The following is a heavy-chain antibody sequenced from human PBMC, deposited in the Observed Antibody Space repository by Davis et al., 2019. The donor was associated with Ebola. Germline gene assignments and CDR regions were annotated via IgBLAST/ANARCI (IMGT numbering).Heavy chain of an antibody. Sequence: AASVKVSCKASGYTFTSYYMHWVRQAPGQGLEWMGIINPSGGSTSYAQKFQGRVTMTRDTSTNTAYMELSSLRSEDTAVYYCARGGYCTGGVCYYFDYWGQGTLVTVSS. CDR1: GYTFTSYY. D-gene: IGHD2-8*02. CDR2: INPSGGST. J-gene: IGHJ4*02. V-gene: IGHV1-46*01. CDR3: ARGGYCTGGVCYYFDY.